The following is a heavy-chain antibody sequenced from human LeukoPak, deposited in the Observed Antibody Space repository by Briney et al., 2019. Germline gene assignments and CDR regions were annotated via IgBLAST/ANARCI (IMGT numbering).Heavy chain of an antibody. CDR1: GFTVSSNY. CDR2: IYSGGST. Sequence: PGGSLRLSCAASGFTVSSNYMSWVRQAPGKGLEWVSVIYSGGSTYYADSVKGRFTISRDNSKNTLYLQMNSLRAEDTAVYYCAQDFYGSGSYDYRGQGTLVTVSS. CDR3: AQDFYGSGSYDY. J-gene: IGHJ4*02. V-gene: IGHV3-66*01. D-gene: IGHD3-10*01.